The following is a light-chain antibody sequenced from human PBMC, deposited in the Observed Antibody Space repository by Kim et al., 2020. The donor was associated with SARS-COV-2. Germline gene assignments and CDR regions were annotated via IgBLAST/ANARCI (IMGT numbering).Light chain of an antibody. CDR3: CSYAGSYTWV. CDR1: SSDVGGYNY. J-gene: IGLJ3*02. V-gene: IGLV2-11*01. Sequence: GQSVTISDTGTSSDVGGYNYVSWYQQHPGKAPKLMIYDVSKRPSGVPDRFSGSKSGNTASLTISGLQAEDEADYYCCSYAGSYTWVFGGGTQLTVL. CDR2: DVS.